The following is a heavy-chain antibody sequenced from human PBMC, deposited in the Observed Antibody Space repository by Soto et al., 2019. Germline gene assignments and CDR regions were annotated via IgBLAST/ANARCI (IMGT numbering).Heavy chain of an antibody. CDR2: IYYSGST. CDR3: ERRYYDFGRRAYYYYYMDV. CDR1: GGSISSYY. V-gene: IGHV4-59*08. D-gene: IGHD3-3*01. J-gene: IGHJ6*03. Sequence: SETLSLTCTVSGGSISSYYWSWIRQPPGKGLEWIGYIYYSGSTNYNPSLQTRATLSVDTPQNQFSLKLHSVTAPDTAVYYCERRYYDFGRRAYYYYYMDVWGKGTTVTVSS.